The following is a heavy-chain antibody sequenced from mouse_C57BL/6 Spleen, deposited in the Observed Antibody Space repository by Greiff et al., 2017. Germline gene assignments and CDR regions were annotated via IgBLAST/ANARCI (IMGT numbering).Heavy chain of an antibody. CDR1: GFSLTSYG. Sequence: VQLQQSGPGLVQPSQSLSITCTVSGFSLTSYGVHWVRQSPGKGLEWLGVIWSGGSTDYNAAFISRLSISKDNSKSQVFFKMNSLQADDTAIYYCARMDLAWFAYWGQGTLVTVSA. V-gene: IGHV2-2*01. CDR2: IWSGGST. CDR3: ARMDLAWFAY. J-gene: IGHJ3*01.